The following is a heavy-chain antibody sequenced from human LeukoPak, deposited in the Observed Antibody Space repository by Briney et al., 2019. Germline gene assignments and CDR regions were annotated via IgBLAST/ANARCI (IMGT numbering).Heavy chain of an antibody. V-gene: IGHV1-69*13. CDR2: IIPIFGTA. D-gene: IGHD2-2*01. Sequence: SVKVSCKASGYTFTSYGISWVRQAPGQGLEWMGGIIPIFGTANYAQKFQGRVTITADESTSTAYMELSSLRSEDTAVYYCARDLGGYCSSTSCRYYYFDYWGQGTLVTVSS. J-gene: IGHJ4*02. CDR1: GYTFTSYG. CDR3: ARDLGGYCSSTSCRYYYFDY.